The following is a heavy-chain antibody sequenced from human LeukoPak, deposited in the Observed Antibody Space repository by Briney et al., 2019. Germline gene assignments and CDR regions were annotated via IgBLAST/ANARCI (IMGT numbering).Heavy chain of an antibody. CDR1: GFTFSSYA. V-gene: IGHV3-23*01. CDR2: ISGSGGST. D-gene: IGHD3-22*01. Sequence: GGSLRLSCAASGFTFSSYAMSWVRQAPGKGLEWVSAISGSGGSTYYADSVKGRFTISRDSSKNTLYLQMNSLRAEDTAVNYCARGSGYFLDFDYWGQGTLVTVSS. CDR3: ARGSGYFLDFDY. J-gene: IGHJ4*02.